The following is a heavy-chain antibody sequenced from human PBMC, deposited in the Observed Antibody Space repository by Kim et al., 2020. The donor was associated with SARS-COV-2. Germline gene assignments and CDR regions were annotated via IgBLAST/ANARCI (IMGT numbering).Heavy chain of an antibody. Sequence: ASVKVSCKASGYTFSSRGINWVRQAPGQGLECLGWMNTNTGNPTYAQGFTGRFVFSLDTSVSTAYLQLKSLKAEDSALYYCARGVNPSGMDVWGQGSRVT. CDR1: GYTFSSRG. V-gene: IGHV7-4-1*02. CDR2: MNTNTGNP. J-gene: IGHJ6*02. CDR3: ARGVNPSGMDV.